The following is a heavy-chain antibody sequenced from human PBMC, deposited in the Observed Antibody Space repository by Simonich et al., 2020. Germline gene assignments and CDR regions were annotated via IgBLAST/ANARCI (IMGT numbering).Heavy chain of an antibody. D-gene: IGHD6-13*01. CDR3: ARVGYSNYYYYGMDV. V-gene: IGHV4-38-2*01. Sequence: QVQLQESGPGLVKPSETLSLTCAVSGYSISSGYYWGWNRQPPGKGLEWIGSIYHSGRTYYNPSLKSRVTISVDTSKNQFSLKLSSVTAADTAVYYCARVGYSNYYYYGMDVWGQGTTVTVSS. CDR1: GYSISSGYY. J-gene: IGHJ6*02. CDR2: IYHSGRT.